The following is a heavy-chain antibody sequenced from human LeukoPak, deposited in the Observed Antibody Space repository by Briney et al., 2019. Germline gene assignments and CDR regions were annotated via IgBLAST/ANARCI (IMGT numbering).Heavy chain of an antibody. J-gene: IGHJ4*02. CDR2: ISYDGSYK. D-gene: IGHD6-19*01. Sequence: GVSLRLSCAASGFTFSSYTIHWVRQAPGKGLEGVAVISYDGSYKYYADSVKGRFTISRDNSKNTLYLQMNSLRGEDTALYYCAIDRSLGDYSSAWFDFDYWGQGTLVTVSS. CDR1: GFTFSSYT. V-gene: IGHV3-30*04. CDR3: AIDRSLGDYSSAWFDFDY.